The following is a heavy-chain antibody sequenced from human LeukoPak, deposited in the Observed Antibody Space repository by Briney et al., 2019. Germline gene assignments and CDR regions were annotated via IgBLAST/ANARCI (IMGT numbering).Heavy chain of an antibody. Sequence: ASVKVSCKASGYTFTSYYMHWVRQAPGQGLEWMGIINPSGGSTSYAQKFQGRVTMTRDTSTSTVYMELSSLRSEDTAVYYCTTGYYHGSGTDAPYFDYWGQGTLVTVSS. CDR3: TTGYYHGSGTDAPYFDY. CDR2: INPSGGST. V-gene: IGHV1-46*01. D-gene: IGHD3-10*01. J-gene: IGHJ4*02. CDR1: GYTFTSYY.